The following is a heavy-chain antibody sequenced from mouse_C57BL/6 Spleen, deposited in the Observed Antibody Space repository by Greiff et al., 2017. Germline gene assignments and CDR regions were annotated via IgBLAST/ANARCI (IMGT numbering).Heavy chain of an antibody. J-gene: IGHJ4*01. CDR1: GFTFSSYT. V-gene: IGHV5-9*01. CDR2: ISGGGGNT. D-gene: IGHD2-2*01. Sequence: EVHLVESGGGLVKPGGSLKLSCAASGFTFSSYTMSWVRQTPEKRLEWVATISGGGGNTYYPDSVKGRFTISRDNAKNTLYLQMSSLRSEDTALYYCARLGSTRVTTGYYYAMDYWGQGTSVTVSS. CDR3: ARLGSTRVTTGYYYAMDY.